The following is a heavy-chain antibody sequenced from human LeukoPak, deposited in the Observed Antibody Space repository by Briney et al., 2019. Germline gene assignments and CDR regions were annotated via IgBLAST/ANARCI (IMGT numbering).Heavy chain of an antibody. D-gene: IGHD3-10*01. CDR2: ISGSGGST. CDR1: GFTFSSYA. J-gene: IGHJ4*02. CDR3: AKALWFGELGSLYFDY. Sequence: GGSLRLSCAASGFTFSSYAMSWVRQAPGKGLEWVSAISGSGGSTYYADSVKGRFTISRDNSKNTLYLQMNSLRAEDTAVYYCAKALWFGELGSLYFDYWGQGTLVTVSS. V-gene: IGHV3-23*01.